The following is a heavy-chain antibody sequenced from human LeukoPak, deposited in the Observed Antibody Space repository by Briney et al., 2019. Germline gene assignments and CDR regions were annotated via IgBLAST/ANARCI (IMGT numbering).Heavy chain of an antibody. D-gene: IGHD3-22*01. J-gene: IGHJ4*02. CDR2: IYYSGST. V-gene: IGHV4-59*08. CDR1: GGSISSYY. Sequence: SETLSLTCTVSGGSISSYYWSWIRQPPGKGLEWIGYIYYSGSTNYNPSLKSRVTISVDTSKNQFSLKLSPVTAADTAVYYCARHVDSSGPNFDYWGQGTLVTVSS. CDR3: ARHVDSSGPNFDY.